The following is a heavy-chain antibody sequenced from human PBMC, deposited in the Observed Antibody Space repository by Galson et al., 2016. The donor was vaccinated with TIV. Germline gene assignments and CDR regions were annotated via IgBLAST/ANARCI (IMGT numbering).Heavy chain of an antibody. Sequence: SLRLSCAASGFTFSGYAMSWVRQAPGKGLEWVSVVTGRSRSTHYADSVRGRFTISRDNSRNTLSLQMNSLRVEDTAVYFWARTTPPPVSSNGWNDAFDFWGQGTIVTVSS. D-gene: IGHD6-19*01. V-gene: IGHV3-23*01. J-gene: IGHJ3*01. CDR2: VTGRSRST. CDR1: GFTFSGYA. CDR3: ARTTPPPVSSNGWNDAFDF.